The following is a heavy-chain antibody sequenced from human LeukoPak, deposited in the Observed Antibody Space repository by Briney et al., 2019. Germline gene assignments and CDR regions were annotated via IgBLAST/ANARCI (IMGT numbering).Heavy chain of an antibody. CDR2: INSDGSST. CDR3: ARGGAAMAYY. D-gene: IGHD5-18*01. Sequence: PGGSLRLSCSASGFTFSSYWMHWVRQAPGKGPVWVSRINSDGSSTSYADSVKGRFTISRDNAKNTLYLQMNSLRAEDTAVYYCARGGAAMAYYWGQGTLVTVSS. CDR1: GFTFSSYW. V-gene: IGHV3-74*01. J-gene: IGHJ4*02.